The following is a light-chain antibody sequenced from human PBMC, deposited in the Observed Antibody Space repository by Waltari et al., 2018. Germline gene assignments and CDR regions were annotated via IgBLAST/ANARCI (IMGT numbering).Light chain of an antibody. Sequence: EIVMTQSQATLSVSPGERATLFCRASQSVSSNLAWYQQKPGQAPRLLLFGASTRATGTPARFRGIGSGTEFTLTISSLQSEDFAVYYCQHYDNWLYSFGQGTKVEIK. CDR3: QHYDNWLYS. J-gene: IGKJ2*03. V-gene: IGKV3-15*01. CDR2: GAS. CDR1: QSVSSN.